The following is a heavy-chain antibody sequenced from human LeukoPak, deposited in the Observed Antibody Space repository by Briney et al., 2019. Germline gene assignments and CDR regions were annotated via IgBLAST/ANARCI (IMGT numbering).Heavy chain of an antibody. CDR3: ARGPTRSSSSWYYDY. V-gene: IGHV3-20*01. J-gene: IGHJ4*02. CDR1: GFNFEGYA. D-gene: IGHD6-13*01. Sequence: GGSLRLSCEASGFNFEGYAMSWVRQVPGKGLEWVSSINWNAAYTYYADSVKGRFTISRGTAKNSLYLQMDGLRAEDTALYHCARGPTRSSSSWYYDYWGQGTQVTVSS. CDR2: INWNAAYT.